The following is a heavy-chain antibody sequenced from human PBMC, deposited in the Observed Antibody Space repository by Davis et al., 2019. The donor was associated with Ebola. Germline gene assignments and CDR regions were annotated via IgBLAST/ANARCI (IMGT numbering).Heavy chain of an antibody. CDR1: GFTVSSNY. J-gene: IGHJ4*02. CDR3: ARDLYSSSWFDY. Sequence: GESLKISCAASGFTVSSNYMSWVRQAPGKGLEWVSVIYSGGSTYYADSVKGRFTISRHNSKNTLYLQMNSLRAEDTAVYYCARDLYSSSWFDYWGQGTLVTVSS. CDR2: IYSGGST. D-gene: IGHD6-13*01. V-gene: IGHV3-53*04.